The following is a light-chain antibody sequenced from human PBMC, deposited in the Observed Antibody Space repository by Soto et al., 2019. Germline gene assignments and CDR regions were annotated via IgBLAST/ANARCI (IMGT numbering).Light chain of an antibody. Sequence: QSALTQPASVSGSPGQSITISCIGTNSDVGAYKYVSWYQQQPDKAPKLIIYEVTIRPSGVSNRFSGSKSGNTASLTISGLQAEDEADYYCSSYTTSAPYVFGSGTKVTVL. CDR1: NSDVGAYKY. CDR3: SSYTTSAPYV. V-gene: IGLV2-14*01. J-gene: IGLJ1*01. CDR2: EVT.